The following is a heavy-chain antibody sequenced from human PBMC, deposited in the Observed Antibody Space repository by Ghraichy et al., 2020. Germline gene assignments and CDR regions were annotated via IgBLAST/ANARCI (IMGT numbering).Heavy chain of an antibody. J-gene: IGHJ5*02. Sequence: SQTLSLTCTVSGGSISSGGYYWSWIRQHPGKGLEWIGYIYYSGSTYYNPSLKSRVTISVDTSKNQFSLKLSSVTAADTAVYYCARGPLAEYDFWSGYLWWFDPWGQGTLVTVSS. D-gene: IGHD3-3*01. V-gene: IGHV4-31*03. CDR2: IYYSGST. CDR3: ARGPLAEYDFWSGYLWWFDP. CDR1: GGSISSGGYY.